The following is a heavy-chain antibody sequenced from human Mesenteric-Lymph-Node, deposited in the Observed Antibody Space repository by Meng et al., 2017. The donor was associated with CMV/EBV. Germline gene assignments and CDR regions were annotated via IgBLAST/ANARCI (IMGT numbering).Heavy chain of an antibody. J-gene: IGHJ3*02. D-gene: IGHD5-24*01. CDR3: ARVEMATIVDAFDI. CDR2: IKQDGSEK. Sequence: GESLKISCAASGFTFSSYWMSWVRQAPGKGLEWVANIKQDGSEKYYADSVKGRFTISRDNAKNSLYLQMNSLRAEDTAVYYCARVEMATIVDAFDIWGQGTMVTVSS. CDR1: GFTFSSYW. V-gene: IGHV3-7*01.